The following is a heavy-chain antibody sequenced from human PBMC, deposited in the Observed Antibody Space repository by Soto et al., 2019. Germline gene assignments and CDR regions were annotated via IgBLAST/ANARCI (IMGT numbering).Heavy chain of an antibody. V-gene: IGHV1-18*01. CDR3: ARDTGITGTTGLFDY. Sequence: GASVKVSCKASGYTFTSYGISWVRQAPGQGLEWMGWISAYNGNTNYAQKLQGRVTMTTDTSTSTAYMELRSLRSDDTAVYYCARDTGITGTTGLFDYWGQGTLVTVSS. CDR1: GYTFTSYG. D-gene: IGHD1-7*01. J-gene: IGHJ4*02. CDR2: ISAYNGNT.